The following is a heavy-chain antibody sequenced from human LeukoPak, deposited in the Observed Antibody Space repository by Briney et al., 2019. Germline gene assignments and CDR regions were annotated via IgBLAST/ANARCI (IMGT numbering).Heavy chain of an antibody. CDR3: ARNVTAGFFDY. D-gene: IGHD1-1*01. Sequence: SETLSLTCAVSGSSVTSDYFWGWIRQPPGKGLEWIATIYHSWGIYFNPSLRSRVSISLDASKTEFSLRLTSLTAGDTAIYYCARNVTAGFFDYWGQGILVTVSS. V-gene: IGHV4-38-2*01. CDR2: IYHSWGI. J-gene: IGHJ4*02. CDR1: GSSVTSDYF.